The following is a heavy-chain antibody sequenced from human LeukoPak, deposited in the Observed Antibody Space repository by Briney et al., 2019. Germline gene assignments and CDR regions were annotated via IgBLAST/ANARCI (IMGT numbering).Heavy chain of an antibody. Sequence: GESLRLSCAASGFTFDDYTMHWVRQAPGKGLEWVAVISYDGSNKYYADSVKGRFTISRDNSKNTLYLQMNSLRAEDTAVYYCARDFYYYDSSGYFDYWGQGTLVTVSS. J-gene: IGHJ4*02. V-gene: IGHV3-30*04. CDR2: ISYDGSNK. CDR1: GFTFDDYT. CDR3: ARDFYYYDSSGYFDY. D-gene: IGHD3-22*01.